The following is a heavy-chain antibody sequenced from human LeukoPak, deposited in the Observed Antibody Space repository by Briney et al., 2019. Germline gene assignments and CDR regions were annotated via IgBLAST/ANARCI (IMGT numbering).Heavy chain of an antibody. D-gene: IGHD2-2*01. CDR2: MNPNSGNT. CDR3: TRTWWTEACSSSSCLTPDFDY. Sequence: GASVKVSCKASGYTFTSYDINWVRQATGQGLEWMGWMNPNSGNTGYAQKFQGRVTMTGNTSISTAYMELSSLRSEDTAVYYCTRTWWTEACSSSSCLTPDFDYWGQGTPVTVSS. CDR1: GYTFTSYD. J-gene: IGHJ4*02. V-gene: IGHV1-8*01.